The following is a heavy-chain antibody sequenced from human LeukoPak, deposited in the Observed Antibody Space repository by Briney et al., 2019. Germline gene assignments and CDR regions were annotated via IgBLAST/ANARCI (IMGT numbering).Heavy chain of an antibody. Sequence: QPGGSLRLSCAVSEFTFSNYAMSWVRQAPGKGLEWVSCIGRSGASTFYADSVKGRFTISRDNSKNMLFLQMNSLRAEDTAVYYLAKGKDTYTYERRRYFVGKHWGEGTPVTLSS. J-gene: IGHJ1*01. D-gene: IGHD2-2*02. CDR3: AKGKDTYTYERRRYFVGKH. CDR2: IGRSGAST. V-gene: IGHV3-23*01. CDR1: EFTFSNYA.